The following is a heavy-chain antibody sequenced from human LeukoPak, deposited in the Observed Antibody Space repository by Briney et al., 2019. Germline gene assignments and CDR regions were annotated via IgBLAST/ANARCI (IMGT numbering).Heavy chain of an antibody. CDR1: GGSFSGYY. J-gene: IGHJ4*02. V-gene: IGHV4-34*01. Sequence: TPSETLSLTCAVYGGSFSGYYWSWIRQPPGKGLEWIGEINHSGSTNYNPSLKSRVTISVDTSKNQFSLKLSSVTAADTAVYYCARASIAARPIDYWGQGTLVTVSS. D-gene: IGHD6-6*01. CDR2: INHSGST. CDR3: ARASIAARPIDY.